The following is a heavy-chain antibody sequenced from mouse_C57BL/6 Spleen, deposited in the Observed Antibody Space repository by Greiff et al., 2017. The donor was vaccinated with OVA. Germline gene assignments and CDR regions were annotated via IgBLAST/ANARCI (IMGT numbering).Heavy chain of an antibody. CDR2: ICPGDGDT. Sequence: VQLQESGPELVKPGASVKISCKASGYAFSSSWMNWVKQRPGKGLEWIGRICPGDGDTNYNGKFKGKATLTADKSSSTAYMQLSSLTSEDSAVYFCARSGDGYPYYFDYWGQGTTLTVSS. D-gene: IGHD2-3*01. CDR3: ARSGDGYPYYFDY. V-gene: IGHV1-82*01. CDR1: GYAFSSSW. J-gene: IGHJ2*01.